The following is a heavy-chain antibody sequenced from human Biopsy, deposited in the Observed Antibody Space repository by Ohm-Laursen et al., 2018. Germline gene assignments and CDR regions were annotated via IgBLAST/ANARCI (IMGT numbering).Heavy chain of an antibody. CDR1: GYTFTSYD. CDR2: VNPVSKNT. J-gene: IGHJ6*02. D-gene: IGHD2-2*01. CDR3: ARAVRNQMLSTV. Sequence: SSVKVSCKTYGYTFTSYDIPWVRQVSGQGLEWIGWVNPVSKNTVSVKDFRGRVTLTGDTSSSTSYMELRSLTSKDTAIYYCARAVRNQMLSTVWGQGTTVTVSS. V-gene: IGHV1-8*01.